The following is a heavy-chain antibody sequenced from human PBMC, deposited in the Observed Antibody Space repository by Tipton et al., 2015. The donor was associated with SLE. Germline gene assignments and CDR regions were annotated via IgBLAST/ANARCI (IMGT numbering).Heavy chain of an antibody. J-gene: IGHJ6*02. V-gene: IGHV4-39*01. D-gene: IGHD2-2*01. CDR1: GGSISSSSYY. CDR2: IYYSGST. CDR3: ARGHEVVPVADYYYYGMDV. Sequence: TLSLTCTVSGGSISSSSYYWGWIRQPPGKGLEWIGSIYYSGSTYYNPSLKSRVTISVDTSKNQFSLKLSSVTAADTAVYYCARGHEVVPVADYYYYGMDVWGQGTTVTVSS.